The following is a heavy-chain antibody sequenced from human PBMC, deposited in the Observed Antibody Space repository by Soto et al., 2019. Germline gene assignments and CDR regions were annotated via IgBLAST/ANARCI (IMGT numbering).Heavy chain of an antibody. D-gene: IGHD6-19*01. J-gene: IGHJ4*02. CDR2: IIPILGIA. V-gene: IGHV1-69*02. Sequence: SVKVSCKASGGTFSSYTISWVRQAPGQGLEWMGRIIPILGIANYAQKFQGRVTITADKSTSTAYMELSSLRSEDTAVYYCASYGGGSGTTLDYWGQGTLVTVSS. CDR1: GGTFSSYT. CDR3: ASYGGGSGTTLDY.